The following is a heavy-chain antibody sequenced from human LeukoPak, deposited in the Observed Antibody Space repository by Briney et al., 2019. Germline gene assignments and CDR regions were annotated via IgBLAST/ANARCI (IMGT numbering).Heavy chain of an antibody. V-gene: IGHV4-38-2*02. CDR1: GYSISSGYY. CDR2: IYHSGST. D-gene: IGHD6-19*01. J-gene: IGHJ3*01. CDR3: ARHITVAYDAFDL. Sequence: SETLSPTCTVSGYSISSGYYWGWIRQPPGKGLEWIGSIYHSGSTYYNPSLKSRVTISVDTSKNQFSLKLSSVTAADTAVYYCARHITVAYDAFDLWGRGTMVTVSS.